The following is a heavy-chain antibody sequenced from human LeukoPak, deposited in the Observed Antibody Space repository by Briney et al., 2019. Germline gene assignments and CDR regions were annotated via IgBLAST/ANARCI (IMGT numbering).Heavy chain of an antibody. CDR1: GGSFSGYY. D-gene: IGHD1-20*01. V-gene: IGHV4-34*01. Sequence: SETLSLTCAVYGGSFSGYYWSWIRQPPGKGLEWMGEINHSGSTNYNPSLKSRVTISVDTSKNQFSLKLSSVTAADTAVYYCARDHITGKRSSAFDPWGQGTLVTVSS. CDR3: ARDHITGKRSSAFDP. CDR2: INHSGST. J-gene: IGHJ5*02.